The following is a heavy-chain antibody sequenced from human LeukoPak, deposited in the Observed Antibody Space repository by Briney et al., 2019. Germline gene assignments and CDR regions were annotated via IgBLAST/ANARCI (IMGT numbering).Heavy chain of an antibody. CDR3: VRDKPTYYYDSSGPASHFDY. CDR1: GYTFTSYG. Sequence: AAVKVSCKASGYTFTSYGISWVRQAPGQGLEWMGWISAYNGNTNYAQKLQGRVTMTRDTSTSTAYLELESLRCNATALYSCVRDKPTYYYDSSGPASHFDYWGQGTLVTVSS. D-gene: IGHD3-22*01. CDR2: ISAYNGNT. V-gene: IGHV1-18*01. J-gene: IGHJ4*02.